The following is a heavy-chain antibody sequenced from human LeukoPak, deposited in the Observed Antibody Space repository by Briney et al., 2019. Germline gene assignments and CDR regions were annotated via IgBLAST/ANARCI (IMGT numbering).Heavy chain of an antibody. J-gene: IGHJ4*02. Sequence: GESLNTSRQGSGYSLSNYWIASVAQMPGKGLEAMRVIYPCNSDTRYTPSFQGQVTNSADKSISTAYLQWSSLKASDTAMFYCARLLKMGATNGPFDYWGQGTLVTVSS. V-gene: IGHV5-51*01. CDR3: ARLLKMGATNGPFDY. D-gene: IGHD1-26*01. CDR2: IYPCNSDT. CDR1: GYSLSNYW.